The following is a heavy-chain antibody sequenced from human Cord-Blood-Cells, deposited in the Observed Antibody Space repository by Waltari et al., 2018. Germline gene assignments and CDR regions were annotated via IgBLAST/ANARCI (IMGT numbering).Heavy chain of an antibody. CDR2: MNPNSGNT. D-gene: IGHD6-13*01. J-gene: IGHJ4*02. V-gene: IGHV1-8*01. Sequence: QVQLVHFGVVVRKPGDSVKVYCMASGYTLTSYVINWVRQDIGQGLEWMGWMNPNSGNTGYAQKFQGKVTMTRNTSISTAYMELSSLRSEDTAVYYCARGARGGAAAGTDYWGQGTLVTVSS. CDR1: GYTLTSYV. CDR3: ARGARGGAAAGTDY.